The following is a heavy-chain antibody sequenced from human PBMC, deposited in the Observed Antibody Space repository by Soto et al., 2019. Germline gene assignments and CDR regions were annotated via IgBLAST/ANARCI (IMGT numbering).Heavy chain of an antibody. V-gene: IGHV3-30*18. CDR3: AKDQGPLDYGDYLAFDI. Sequence: GGSLRLSCAASGFTFSSYGMHWVRQAPGKGLEWVAVISYDGSNKYYADSVKGRFTISRDNSKNTLYLQMNSLRAEDTAVYYCAKDQGPLDYGDYLAFDIWGQGTMVTVSS. D-gene: IGHD4-17*01. J-gene: IGHJ3*02. CDR1: GFTFSSYG. CDR2: ISYDGSNK.